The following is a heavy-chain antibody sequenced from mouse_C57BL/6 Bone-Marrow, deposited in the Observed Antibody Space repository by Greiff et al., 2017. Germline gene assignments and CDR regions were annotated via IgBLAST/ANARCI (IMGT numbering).Heavy chain of an antibody. J-gene: IGHJ4*01. Sequence: VQVVESGPGLVQPSQSLSITCTVSGFSLTSYGVHWVRQSPGKGLEWLGVIWRGGSTDYNAAFMSRLSITKDNSKSQVFFKMNSLQADDTAIYYCAKIDYDAVGYAMDYWGQGTSVTVSS. D-gene: IGHD2-4*01. CDR3: AKIDYDAVGYAMDY. V-gene: IGHV2-5*01. CDR1: GFSLTSYG. CDR2: IWRGGST.